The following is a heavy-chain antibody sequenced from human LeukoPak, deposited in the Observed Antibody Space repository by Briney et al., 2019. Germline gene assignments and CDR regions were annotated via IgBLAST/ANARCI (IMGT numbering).Heavy chain of an antibody. CDR1: GFTFSSFA. J-gene: IGHJ4*02. CDR2: MSSDEIKG. D-gene: IGHD3-22*01. CDR3: AKLSYDSSAYHSDY. Sequence: PGGSLRLSCAASGFTFSSFAMHWVRQAPGKGLEWVAVMSSDEIKGYYADSVNAPFTMSTHNSNPPLHLPLNSLRAEDTAVYYCAKLSYDSSAYHSDYWGQGTLVTVSS. V-gene: IGHV3-30*18.